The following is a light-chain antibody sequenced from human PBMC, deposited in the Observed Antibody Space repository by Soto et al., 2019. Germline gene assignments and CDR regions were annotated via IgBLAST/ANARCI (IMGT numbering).Light chain of an antibody. J-gene: IGKJ5*01. CDR2: AAF. V-gene: IGKV1-12*01. CDR1: EHINSR. Sequence: EIQMTQSPSSVSASVGDRVTISCRASEHINSRLAWYQQKPGNAPKLLIYAAFILQSGVPSRFSGYGSGTDFTLSISSLQPEDFATYYCQQADSFPITFGQGTRLEIK. CDR3: QQADSFPIT.